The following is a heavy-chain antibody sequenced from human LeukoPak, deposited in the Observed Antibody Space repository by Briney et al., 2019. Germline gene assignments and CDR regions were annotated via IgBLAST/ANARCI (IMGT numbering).Heavy chain of an antibody. V-gene: IGHV1-58*02. J-gene: IGHJ4*02. CDR1: GFTFSNSA. CDR2: IVVGSGKT. D-gene: IGHD6-19*01. CDR3: AADELQWLH. Sequence: SVKVSCKASGFTFSNSAMQWVRQARGQRLEWIGRIVVGSGKTNYAQKFRERVTITRDMSTGTAYMELSSLGAEDTAVYYCAADELQWLHWGQGTLVIVSS.